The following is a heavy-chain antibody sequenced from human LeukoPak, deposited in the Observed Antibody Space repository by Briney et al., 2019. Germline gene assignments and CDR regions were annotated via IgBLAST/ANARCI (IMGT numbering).Heavy chain of an antibody. V-gene: IGHV4-39*01. J-gene: IGHJ4*01. Sequence: SETLSLTCTVSSGSFSSSSYFCGWIRQSPGMGLEWIATTNYSGTTYYNPSLKSRVTTSVDTSRNQFSLKLTSVTAADTAVYYCARRRGGVQLWGDWGQGALVTVSS. D-gene: IGHD3-10*01. CDR3: ARRRGGVQLWGD. CDR2: TNYSGTT. CDR1: SGSFSSSSYF.